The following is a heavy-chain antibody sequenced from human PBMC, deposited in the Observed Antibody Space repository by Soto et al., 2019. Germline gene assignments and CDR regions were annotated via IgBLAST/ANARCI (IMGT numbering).Heavy chain of an antibody. CDR2: VSHSGST. J-gene: IGHJ4*02. CDR3: AREYTYGSNFFDC. Sequence: SETLSLTCTFSGGSISSAAYYLSWIRQHPGKGLEWIGYVSHSGSTYYNPSLKSRVIISVDTSKNQFSLSLTSVTAADTAVYYCAREYTYGSNFFDCWGQGALVTVSS. V-gene: IGHV4-31*03. D-gene: IGHD5-18*01. CDR1: GGSISSAAYY.